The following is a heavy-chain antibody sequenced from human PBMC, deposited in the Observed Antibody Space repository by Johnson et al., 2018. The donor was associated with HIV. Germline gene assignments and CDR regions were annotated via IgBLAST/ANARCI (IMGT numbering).Heavy chain of an antibody. J-gene: IGHJ3*02. CDR1: GFTFSSYG. Sequence: QVQLVESGGGVVQPGRSLRLSCAASGFTFSSYGMHWVRQAPGKGLEWVAVIWYDGRNKYYADSVKGRFTISRDNSKNTLYLQMNSLRAEDTAVYYCARTSSGSRNALDIWGLGTMVTVSS. D-gene: IGHD3-10*01. V-gene: IGHV3-33*01. CDR3: ARTSSGSRNALDI. CDR2: IWYDGRNK.